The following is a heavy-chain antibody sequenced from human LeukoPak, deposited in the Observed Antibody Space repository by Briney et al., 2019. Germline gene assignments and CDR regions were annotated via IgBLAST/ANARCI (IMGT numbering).Heavy chain of an antibody. CDR2: MYYSGST. V-gene: IGHV4-59*12. CDR3: ARGTEADGTFMFDF. Sequence: SETLSLTCTVSGGSISSYYWSWIRQPPGKGLEWIGYMYYSGSTNYNPSLKSRVTMSVDTSKNHFSLKLTSVTAADTAVYYCARGTEADGTFMFDFWGQGTLVTVSS. CDR1: GGSISSYY. J-gene: IGHJ4*02. D-gene: IGHD5-24*01.